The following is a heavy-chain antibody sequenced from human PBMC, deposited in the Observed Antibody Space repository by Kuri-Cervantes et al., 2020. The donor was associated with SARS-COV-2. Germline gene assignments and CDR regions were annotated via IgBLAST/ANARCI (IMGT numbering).Heavy chain of an antibody. D-gene: IGHD3-3*01. CDR3: ARRITIFGVVIIRRWFDP. V-gene: IGHV3-7*01. J-gene: IGHJ5*02. CDR1: GFTFSSYA. Sequence: LSLTCAASGFTFSSYAMSWVRQAPGKGLEWVANIKQDGSEKYYVDSVKGRFTISRDNAKNSLYLQMNSLRAEDTAVYYCARRITIFGVVIIRRWFDPWGQGTLVTVSS. CDR2: IKQDGSEK.